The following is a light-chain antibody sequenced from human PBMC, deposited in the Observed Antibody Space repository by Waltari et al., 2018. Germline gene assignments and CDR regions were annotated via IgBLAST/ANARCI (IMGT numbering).Light chain of an antibody. V-gene: IGLV6-57*03. CDR1: SGGIALSP. CDR3: QSYDATTQV. CDR2: QDY. Sequence: NFMLTQPHSVSESPGKTVTITCTRSSGGIALSPVQWYRQRPGSAPTTLIYQDYRRPSGVPDRFSGYIAISSNSASLTIARLEPEDEADYYCQSYDATTQVFGGGTKLTVL. J-gene: IGLJ3*02.